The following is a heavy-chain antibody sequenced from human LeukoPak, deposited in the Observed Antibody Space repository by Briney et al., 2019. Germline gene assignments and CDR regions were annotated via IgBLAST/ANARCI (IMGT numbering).Heavy chain of an antibody. CDR1: GFTFTSSA. Sequence: SVKVSRKASGFTFTSSAVQWVRQARGQRLEWIGWIVVGSGNTNYAQKFQERVTITRDMSTSTAYMELSSLRSEDTAVYYCAASWNDVPYGMDVWGQGTTVTVSS. J-gene: IGHJ6*02. D-gene: IGHD1-1*01. CDR2: IVVGSGNT. CDR3: AASWNDVPYGMDV. V-gene: IGHV1-58*01.